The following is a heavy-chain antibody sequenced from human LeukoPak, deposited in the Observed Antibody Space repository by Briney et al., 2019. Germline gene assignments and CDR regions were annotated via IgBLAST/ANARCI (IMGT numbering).Heavy chain of an antibody. CDR2: IRYDGSNK. Sequence: PGGSLRLSCAASGFTFSSYGMHWVRQAPGKGLEWVAFIRYDGSNKYYADSVKGRFTISRDNSKNTLYLQMNSLRAEDTAVYYCAKGGPTSYYGSGSPDYWGQGTLVTVSS. D-gene: IGHD3-10*01. CDR3: AKGGPTSYYGSGSPDY. V-gene: IGHV3-30*02. CDR1: GFTFSSYG. J-gene: IGHJ4*02.